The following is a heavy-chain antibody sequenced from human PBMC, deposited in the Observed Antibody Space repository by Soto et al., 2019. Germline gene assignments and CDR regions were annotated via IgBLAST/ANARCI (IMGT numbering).Heavy chain of an antibody. V-gene: IGHV1-69*13. CDR2: IIPIFGTA. CDR1: GGTFSSYA. J-gene: IGHJ4*02. Sequence: EASVKVSCKASGGTFSSYAISWVRQAPGQGLEWMGGIIPIFGTANYAQKFQGRVTITADESTSTAYMELSSLRSEDTAVYYCARLGYCTNGVCYNDYWGQGTLVTAPQ. CDR3: ARLGYCTNGVCYNDY. D-gene: IGHD2-8*01.